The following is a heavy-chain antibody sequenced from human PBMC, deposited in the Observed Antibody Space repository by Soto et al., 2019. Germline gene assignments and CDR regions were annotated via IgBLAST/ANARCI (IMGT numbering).Heavy chain of an antibody. J-gene: IGHJ3*02. CDR2: IYWDDDK. Sequence: QITLKESGPTLVNPTQTLTLTCTFSGFSLSTSGVGVGWIRQPPGKALEWLALIYWDDDKRYSPSLKSRLTITKDTSKNQVVLTMTNMDPVDTATYYCAHRPDIVATIRSSAFDIWGQGTMVTVSS. V-gene: IGHV2-5*02. CDR3: AHRPDIVATIRSSAFDI. D-gene: IGHD5-12*01. CDR1: GFSLSTSGVG.